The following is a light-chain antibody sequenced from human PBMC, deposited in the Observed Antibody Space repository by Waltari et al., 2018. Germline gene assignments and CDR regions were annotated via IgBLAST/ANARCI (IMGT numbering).Light chain of an antibody. CDR1: QDIHKY. J-gene: IGKJ5*01. V-gene: IGKV1-16*02. Sequence: DIQMTQSPSLLSASVGDRVTITCRASQDIHKYLVWYQQKPGEAPKSLIYAASSLQIGVPSKCRGSGSGTNYTLTISSLQPEDFATYYCQQYDTDPSTFGQGTRLEIK. CDR3: QQYDTDPST. CDR2: AAS.